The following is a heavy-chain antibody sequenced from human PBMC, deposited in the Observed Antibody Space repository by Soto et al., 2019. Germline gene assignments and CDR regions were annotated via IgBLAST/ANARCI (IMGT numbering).Heavy chain of an antibody. V-gene: IGHV2-5*02. CDR3: AHRVLRTVFGLVTTTAIYFDF. J-gene: IGHJ4*02. D-gene: IGHD3-3*01. CDR2: IYWDDDK. Sequence: QITLNESGPTVVRPTETLTLTCRFSGFSLTTSGVGVGWVRQSPGKAPEWLALIYWDDDKRYSESLKSRLTITNDISKNQVVLTVANLDPTDTATYYCAHRVLRTVFGLVTTTAIYFDFWGQGTPVAVSS. CDR1: GFSLTTSGVG.